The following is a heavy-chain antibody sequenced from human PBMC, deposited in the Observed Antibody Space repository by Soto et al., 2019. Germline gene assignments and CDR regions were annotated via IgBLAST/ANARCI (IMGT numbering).Heavy chain of an antibody. CDR2: ISGSGGST. J-gene: IGHJ4*02. CDR3: ARDNDFGVVVFDY. CDR1: GFTFSSYA. D-gene: IGHD3-3*01. Sequence: SGWSLRLSCAASGFTFSSYAMSWVRQAPGKGLEWVSAISGSGGSTYYADSVKGRFTISRDNSKNTLYLQMNSLRAEDTAVYYCARDNDFGVVVFDYWGQGTLVTVSS. V-gene: IGHV3-23*01.